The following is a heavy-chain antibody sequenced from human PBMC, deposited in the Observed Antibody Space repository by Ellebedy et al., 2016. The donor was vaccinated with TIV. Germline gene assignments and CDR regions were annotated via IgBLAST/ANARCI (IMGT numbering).Heavy chain of an antibody. Sequence: PGGSLRLSCAASGFTFSDYYMSWIRQAPGKGLEWVSYISSSSSYTNYADSVKGRFTISRDNAKNSLYLQMNSLRAEDTAVYYCARDNHYGSGSYSDPWGQGTLVTVSS. CDR2: ISSSSSYT. J-gene: IGHJ5*02. D-gene: IGHD3-10*01. V-gene: IGHV3-11*06. CDR3: ARDNHYGSGSYSDP. CDR1: GFTFSDYY.